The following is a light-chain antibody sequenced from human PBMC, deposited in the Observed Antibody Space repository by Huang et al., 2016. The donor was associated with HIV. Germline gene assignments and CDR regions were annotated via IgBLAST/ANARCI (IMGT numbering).Light chain of an antibody. V-gene: IGKV3-11*01. CDR2: DTS. CDR1: QSISTY. CDR3: QQRSNWLT. Sequence: IVLTQSPAALSLSPGERATLSCRASQSISTYLAWYQQKPGQAPRIIIYDTSNRATGIPARFSGSGSGTDFTLTISSLEPEDFAIYYCQQRSNWLTFGGGTKVEIK. J-gene: IGKJ4*01.